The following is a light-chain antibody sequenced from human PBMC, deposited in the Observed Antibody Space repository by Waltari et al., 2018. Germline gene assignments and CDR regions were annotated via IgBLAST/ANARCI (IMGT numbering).Light chain of an antibody. CDR1: QSVSSN. CDR2: GAA. J-gene: IGKJ4*01. Sequence: VMTQSPATLSVSPGERATLSCRPSQSVSSNLAWYQQKPGQAPRLLIYGAATRATGIPARFSGSGSGTEFTLTISSLQSEDFAVYYCQQYNNWPPLTFGGGTKVEIK. CDR3: QQYNNWPPLT. V-gene: IGKV3-15*01.